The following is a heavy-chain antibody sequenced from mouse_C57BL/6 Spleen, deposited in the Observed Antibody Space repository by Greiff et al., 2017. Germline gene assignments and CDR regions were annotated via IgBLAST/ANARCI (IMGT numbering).Heavy chain of an antibody. CDR2: IYPGNSDT. J-gene: IGHJ2*01. CDR1: GYTFTSYW. CDR3: TRGANNYFDY. V-gene: IGHV1-5*01. Sequence: EVQLQQSGTVLARPGASVTMSCTTSGYTFTSYWMHWVKQRPGPGLEWIGAIYPGNSDTSYNQKFKGKAKLTAVTSASTAYMERSSLTNEDSAVYYCTRGANNYFDYWGQGTTLTVSS.